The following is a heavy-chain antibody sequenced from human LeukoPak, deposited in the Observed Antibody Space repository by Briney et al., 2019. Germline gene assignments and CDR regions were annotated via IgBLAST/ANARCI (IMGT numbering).Heavy chain of an antibody. CDR3: ARREITMIVVPPRDWYFDL. CDR1: GGSISSSSYY. Sequence: PSETLSLTCTVSGGSISSSSYYWGWIRQPPGKGLEWIGSIYYSGSTYYNPSLKSQVTISVDTSKNQFSLKLSSVTAAATAVYYCARREITMIVVPPRDWYFDLWGRDTLVTVSS. D-gene: IGHD3-22*01. J-gene: IGHJ2*01. CDR2: IYYSGST. V-gene: IGHV4-39*01.